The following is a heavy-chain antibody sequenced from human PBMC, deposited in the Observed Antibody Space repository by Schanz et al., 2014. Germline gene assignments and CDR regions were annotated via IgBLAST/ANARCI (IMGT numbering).Heavy chain of an antibody. CDR1: GYTLSAYS. D-gene: IGHD6-13*01. V-gene: IGHV1-46*03. Sequence: QVQLVQSGAEVKKPGASVKVSCKASGYTLSAYSLHWVRQAPGQGLEWMGMINPSGGSTTYAQKFQGRVTMTRDTSTSPVYMELSSLRSEDTAVYYCARDGVDAAAGGNYWGQGTLVTVSS. CDR3: ARDGVDAAAGGNY. J-gene: IGHJ4*02. CDR2: INPSGGST.